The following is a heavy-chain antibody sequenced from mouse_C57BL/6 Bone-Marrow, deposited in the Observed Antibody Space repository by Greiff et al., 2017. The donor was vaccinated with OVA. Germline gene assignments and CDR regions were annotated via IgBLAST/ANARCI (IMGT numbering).Heavy chain of an antibody. D-gene: IGHD1-1*01. CDR2: ISGGGGNT. CDR1: GFTFSSYT. J-gene: IGHJ1*03. Sequence: EEKKMESGGGLVKTRRSLKLSCAASGFTFSSYTMSWVRQTPEKRLEWVATISGGGGNTYYPDSVKGRFTISRDNAKNTLYLQLSILRSEDTALYYCARPYGSRWYFYVWGTGTTVTVSS. V-gene: IGHV5-9*01. CDR3: ARPYGSRWYFYV.